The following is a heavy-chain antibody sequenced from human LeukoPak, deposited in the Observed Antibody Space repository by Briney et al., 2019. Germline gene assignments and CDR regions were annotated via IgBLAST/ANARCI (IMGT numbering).Heavy chain of an antibody. CDR1: GYTFTSYD. V-gene: IGHV1-8*01. CDR3: ARVFPYYDFWSGYRNWFDP. J-gene: IGHJ5*02. Sequence: ASVKVSCKASGYTFTSYDINWVRQATGQGLEWMGWMNPNSGNTGYAQKFRGRVTMTRNTSISTAYMELSSLRSEDTAVYYCARVFPYYDFWSGYRNWFDPWGQGTLVTVSS. CDR2: MNPNSGNT. D-gene: IGHD3-3*01.